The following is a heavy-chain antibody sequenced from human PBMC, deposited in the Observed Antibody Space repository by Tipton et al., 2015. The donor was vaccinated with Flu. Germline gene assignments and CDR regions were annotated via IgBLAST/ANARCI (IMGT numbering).Heavy chain of an antibody. CDR2: VNYNAYI. J-gene: IGHJ2*01. CDR1: GTSISSFY. CDR3: ARVGSRTYPFYWYFDL. D-gene: IGHD3-10*01. V-gene: IGHV4-59*01. Sequence: LRLSCAVSGTSISSFYWSWIRQSPGKGLEWIGYVNYNAYIKYNPSFKSRVSTSVDTSKNQFSLRLSSVTAADTAVYYCARVGSRTYPFYWYFDLWGRGTLVTVSS.